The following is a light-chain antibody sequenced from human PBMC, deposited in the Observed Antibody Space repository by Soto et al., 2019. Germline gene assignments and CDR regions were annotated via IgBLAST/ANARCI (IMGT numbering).Light chain of an antibody. CDR3: QHRSNWPLTIT. J-gene: IGKJ5*01. V-gene: IGKV3-11*01. CDR2: DAS. Sequence: MLSQYPATLSLSPGERATLSWRGSQSVTTLLAWYQQKPGKAPRLLIYDASDRATGIPARLSGSRAGKDFTLTISSLETEDFAVYYCQHRSNWPLTITFGHGTRLEI. CDR1: QSVTTL.